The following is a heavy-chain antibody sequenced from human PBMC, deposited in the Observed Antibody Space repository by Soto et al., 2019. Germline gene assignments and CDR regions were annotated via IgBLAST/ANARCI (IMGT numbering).Heavy chain of an antibody. CDR2: IYTSGST. Sequence: ETLSLPCTVSVGSISSYYSSWIRQPAGKGLEWIGRIYTSGSTNYNPSLKSRVTMSVDTSKNQFSLKLSSVTAADTAVYYCARDYYDSSGYFIDYWGQGTLVTVSS. CDR3: ARDYYDSSGYFIDY. J-gene: IGHJ4*02. D-gene: IGHD3-22*01. V-gene: IGHV4-4*07. CDR1: VGSISSYY.